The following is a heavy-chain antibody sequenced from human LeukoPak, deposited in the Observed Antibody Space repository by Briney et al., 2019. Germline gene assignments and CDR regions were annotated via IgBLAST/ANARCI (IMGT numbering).Heavy chain of an antibody. CDR2: ISSSSSTI. Sequence: QSGGSLRLSCAASGFTFSSYSMNWVRQAPGKGLEWVSYISSSSSTIYYADSVKGRFTISGDNAKNSLYLQMNSLRAEDTAVYYCARTYIAAPYCFDYWGQGTLVTVSS. J-gene: IGHJ4*02. D-gene: IGHD6-6*01. CDR3: ARTYIAAPYCFDY. CDR1: GFTFSSYS. V-gene: IGHV3-48*01.